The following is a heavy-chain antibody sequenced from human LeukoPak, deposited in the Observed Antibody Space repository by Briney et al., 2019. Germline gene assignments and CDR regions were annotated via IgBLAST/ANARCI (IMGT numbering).Heavy chain of an antibody. CDR1: GDSVSSNSAA. CDR3: ARDPARGGFWSGYYEGGFDY. CDR2: TYYRSKWYN. Sequence: SQTLSLTCAISGDSVSSNSAAWNWIRQSPSRGLEWLGRTYYRSKWYNDYAVSVKSRITINPDTSKNQFSLQLNSVTPEDTAVYYCARDPARGGFWSGYYEGGFDYWGQGTLVTVSS. J-gene: IGHJ4*02. V-gene: IGHV6-1*01. D-gene: IGHD3-3*01.